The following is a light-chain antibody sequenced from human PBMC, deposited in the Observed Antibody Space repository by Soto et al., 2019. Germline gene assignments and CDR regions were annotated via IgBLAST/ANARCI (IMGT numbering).Light chain of an antibody. CDR3: SSYTRSSTYV. J-gene: IGLJ1*01. Sequence: QSALTQPASVSASPGQSIAISCSGTSSDIGAYDYVSWYQHHPGKAPKLIVYEVIYRPSGVSNRFSASKSGNTASLTISGLQAEDEADYYCSSYTRSSTYVFGTGTKLTVL. V-gene: IGLV2-14*01. CDR2: EVI. CDR1: SSDIGAYDY.